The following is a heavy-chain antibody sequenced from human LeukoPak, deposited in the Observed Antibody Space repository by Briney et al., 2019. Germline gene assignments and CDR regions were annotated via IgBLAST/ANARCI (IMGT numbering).Heavy chain of an antibody. V-gene: IGHV4-39*07. CDR3: ARDATDYGSGFDY. D-gene: IGHD3-10*01. J-gene: IGHJ4*02. CDR2: IYYSGST. Sequence: SETLSLTCTVSGGSISSSSYYWGWIRQPPGKGLEWIGSIYYSGSTYYNPSLKSRVTISVDTSKNQFSLKLSSVTAADTAVYYCARDATDYGSGFDYWGQGTLVTVSS. CDR1: GGSISSSSYY.